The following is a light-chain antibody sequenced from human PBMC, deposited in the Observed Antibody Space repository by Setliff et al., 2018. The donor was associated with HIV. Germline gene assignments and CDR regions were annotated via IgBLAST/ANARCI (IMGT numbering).Light chain of an antibody. J-gene: IGLJ1*01. CDR3: SSYTSSPTLYV. CDR2: EVN. CDR1: SSDVGGYKY. Sequence: QSVLTQPASVSGSPGKSIIISCTGTSSDVGGYKYVSWYQQHPAKAPKLLIYEVNNRPSGVSNRFSGSKSDNTSFLTISGLQAEDDADYYCSSYTSSPTLYVFGTGTKVTVL. V-gene: IGLV2-14*01.